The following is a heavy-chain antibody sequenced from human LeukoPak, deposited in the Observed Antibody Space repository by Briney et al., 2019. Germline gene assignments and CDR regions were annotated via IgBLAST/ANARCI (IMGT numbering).Heavy chain of an antibody. CDR1: GFTFSSYS. J-gene: IGHJ3*01. V-gene: IGHV3-48*01. CDR3: ARDTHYYGSGSPAFDL. Sequence: GGSLRLSCEASGFTFSSYSMNWVRQAPGKGLEWVSYISFSSATIHYADSVKGRFTISRDNAKNSLYQQLNSLRVEDTALYYCARDTHYYGSGSPAFDLWGRGTMVTVSS. D-gene: IGHD3-10*01. CDR2: ISFSSATI.